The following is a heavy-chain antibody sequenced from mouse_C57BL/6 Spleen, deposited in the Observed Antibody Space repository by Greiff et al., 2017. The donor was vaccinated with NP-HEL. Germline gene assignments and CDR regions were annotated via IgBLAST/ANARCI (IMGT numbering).Heavy chain of an antibody. J-gene: IGHJ3*01. D-gene: IGHD2-2*01. Sequence: VQLKQSGAELVRPGTSVKVSCKASGYAFTNYLIEWVKQRPGQGLEWIGVINPGSGGTNYNEKFKGKATLTADKSSSTAYMQLSSLTSEDSAVYFCAVVTEGFAYWGQGTLVTVSA. CDR2: INPGSGGT. V-gene: IGHV1-54*01. CDR1: GYAFTNYL. CDR3: AVVTEGFAY.